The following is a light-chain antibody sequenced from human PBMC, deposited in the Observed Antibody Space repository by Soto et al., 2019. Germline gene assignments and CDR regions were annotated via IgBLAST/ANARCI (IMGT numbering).Light chain of an antibody. V-gene: IGLV2-14*03. CDR1: SSDIGGYNY. CDR2: GVT. J-gene: IGLJ1*01. Sequence: QSALTQPASVSGSPGQSITISCTGTSSDIGGYNYVSWYQHFPGKAPQLLIYGVTDRPSGVYNRFSGSKSGNTASLTISGLQAEDEADYYCSSYTSTSPLAVFGPGTKLTVL. CDR3: SSYTSTSPLAV.